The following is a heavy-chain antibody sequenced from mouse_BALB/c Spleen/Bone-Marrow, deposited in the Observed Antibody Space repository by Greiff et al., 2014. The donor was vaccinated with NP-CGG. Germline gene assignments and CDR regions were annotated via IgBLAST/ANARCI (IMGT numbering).Heavy chain of an antibody. Sequence: VQLQQSGAELVKPGTSVKLSCKASGYTFTSYWMHWVKQRPGQGLEWIGDIYPDSDSTNYNEKFKSKATLTVDTSSSTAYMQLSSLTSEDTAVYYGSRWDYWGQGTTLTVSS. CDR3: SRWDY. CDR2: IYPDSDST. V-gene: IGHV1-55*01. CDR1: GYTFTSYW. J-gene: IGHJ2*01.